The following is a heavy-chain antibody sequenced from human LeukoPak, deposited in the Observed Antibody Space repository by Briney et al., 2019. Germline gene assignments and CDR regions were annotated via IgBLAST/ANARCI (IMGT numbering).Heavy chain of an antibody. J-gene: IGHJ4*02. D-gene: IGHD3-22*01. CDR2: ISWNSGSI. V-gene: IGHV3-9*01. Sequence: PGGSLRLSCAASGFTFDDYAMHWVRHAPGKGLERVSGISWNSGSIGYADSVKGRFTISRDNAKNSLYLQMNSLRAEDTALYYCAKVSYDSSGDHWGQGTLVTVSS. CDR3: AKVSYDSSGDH. CDR1: GFTFDDYA.